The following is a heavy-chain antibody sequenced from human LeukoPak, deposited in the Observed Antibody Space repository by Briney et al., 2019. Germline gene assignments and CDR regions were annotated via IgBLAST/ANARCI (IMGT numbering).Heavy chain of an antibody. D-gene: IGHD7-27*01. J-gene: IGHJ4*02. Sequence: GGSLRLSCAASGFTFNNFAIRWVRQVPGKGLEWVSSIDGSGDKMHYPDSVRGRFTVSRDNSKNTLYLQMNSLRVEDTATYFCAKVQFNWGPIDYWGQGTPVIVSS. CDR2: IDGSGDKM. CDR1: GFTFNNFA. V-gene: IGHV3-23*01. CDR3: AKVQFNWGPIDY.